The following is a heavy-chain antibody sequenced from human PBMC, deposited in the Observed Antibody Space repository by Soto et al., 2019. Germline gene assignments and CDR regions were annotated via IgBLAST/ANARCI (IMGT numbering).Heavy chain of an antibody. CDR1: GFTFSSYS. CDR3: ARENMVRGVPYFDY. CDR2: ISSSSSYI. J-gene: IGHJ4*02. D-gene: IGHD3-10*01. V-gene: IGHV3-21*01. Sequence: GGSLRLSCAASGFTFSSYSMNWVRQAPGKGLEWVSSISSSSSYIYYADSVKGRFTISRDNAKNSLYLQMNSLRAEDTAVYYCARENMVRGVPYFDYWGQGTLVTVSS.